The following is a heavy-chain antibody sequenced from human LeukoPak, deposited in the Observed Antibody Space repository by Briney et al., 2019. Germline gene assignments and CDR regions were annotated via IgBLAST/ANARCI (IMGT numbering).Heavy chain of an antibody. CDR2: ISYDGSNK. CDR3: ARDLSYPAPPRFDY. D-gene: IGHD2-2*01. J-gene: IGHJ4*02. V-gene: IGHV3-30*04. Sequence: GGSLRLSCAASGFTFSSYAMHWVRQAPGKGLEWVAVISYDGSNKYYADSVKGRFTISRDNSKNTLYLQMNSLRAEDTAVYYCARDLSYPAPPRFDYWGQGTLVTVSS. CDR1: GFTFSSYA.